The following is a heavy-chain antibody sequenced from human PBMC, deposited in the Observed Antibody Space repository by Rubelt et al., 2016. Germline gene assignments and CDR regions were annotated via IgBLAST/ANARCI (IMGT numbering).Heavy chain of an antibody. J-gene: IGHJ6*03. CDR2: INPNSGGT. V-gene: IGHV1-2*02. Sequence: QVQLVQSGAEVKKPGASVKVSCKASGYTFTGYYMHWVRQASGQGLEWMGWINPNSGGTNYAEKFQGRVTMTRDTSISTAYMEVSTLRSDDTAVYYCARPWTPSHSYYMDVWGKGTTVTVSS. D-gene: IGHD3/OR15-3a*01. CDR1: GYTFTGYY. CDR3: ARPWTPSHSYYMDV.